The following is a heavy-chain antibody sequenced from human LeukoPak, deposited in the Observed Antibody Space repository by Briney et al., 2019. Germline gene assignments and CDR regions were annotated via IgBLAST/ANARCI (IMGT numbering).Heavy chain of an antibody. D-gene: IGHD3-22*01. CDR2: INHSGST. CDR3: ARQYYYDSSGYYQNYYYYAMDV. V-gene: IGHV4-34*01. Sequence: PSETLSLTCAVYGGSFSGYYWSWIRQPPGKGLEWIGEINHSGSTNYNPSLKSRVTISVDTSKNQFSLKLSSVTAADTAVYYCARQYYYDSSGYYQNYYYYAMDVWGQGTTVTVSS. CDR1: GGSFSGYY. J-gene: IGHJ6*02.